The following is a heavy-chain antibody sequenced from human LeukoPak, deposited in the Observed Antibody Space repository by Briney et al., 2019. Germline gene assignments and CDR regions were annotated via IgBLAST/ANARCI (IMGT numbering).Heavy chain of an antibody. CDR1: GVTFSSYG. D-gene: IGHD1-26*01. CDR2: ISYDGSNK. J-gene: IGHJ4*02. V-gene: IGHV3-30*18. CDR3: AKGGSYPDYYFDY. Sequence: PGGSLRLSYAASGVTFSSYGMHWVRQAPGMGLEWVAVISYDGSNKYYADSVKGRFTISRDNSKNTLYLQMNSLRAEDTAVYYCAKGGSYPDYYFDYWGQGTLVTVSS.